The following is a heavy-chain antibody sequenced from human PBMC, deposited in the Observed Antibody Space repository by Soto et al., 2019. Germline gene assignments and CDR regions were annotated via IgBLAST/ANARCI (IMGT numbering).Heavy chain of an antibody. J-gene: IGHJ4*02. V-gene: IGHV2-5*02. CDR1: GFSLSTSGVG. CDR3: AHSHEKWLVPALFDF. CDR2: IFWDDDK. D-gene: IGHD6-19*01. Sequence: SGPTLVNPTQTLTLTCTVSGFSLSTSGVGVGWMRQPPGKALEWLAYIFWDDDKRYSPSLKSRLTITKDTSKSQVVLTMTNMDPVDTATYFCAHSHEKWLVPALFDFWGQGMLVTVSS.